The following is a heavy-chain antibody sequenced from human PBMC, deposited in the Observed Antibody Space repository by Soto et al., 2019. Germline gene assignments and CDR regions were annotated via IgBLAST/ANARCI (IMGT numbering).Heavy chain of an antibody. CDR2: ISGGGGST. CDR1: GFTFSSYA. J-gene: IGHJ3*02. D-gene: IGHD3-16*02. V-gene: IGHV3-23*01. CDR3: ARDLYYDYVWGSYRHPGAFDI. Sequence: GGSLRLSCAASGFTFSSYAMSWVRQAPGKGLEWVSAISGGGGSTYYADSVKGRFTIFRDNSKNTLYLQMNSLRAEDAAVYYCARDLYYDYVWGSYRHPGAFDIWGQGTMVTVSS.